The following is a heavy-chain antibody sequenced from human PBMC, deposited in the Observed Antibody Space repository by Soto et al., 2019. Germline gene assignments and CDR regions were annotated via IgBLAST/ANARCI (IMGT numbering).Heavy chain of an antibody. CDR3: ARIIAGIAVAAPRPLYYYYGMDV. CDR1: GFSLSTIGMC. D-gene: IGHD6-19*01. CDR2: IGWDDDK. Sequence: SGPTLVNPTQTLTLTCTFSGFSLSTIGMCVSWIRQPPGKALEWLALIGWDDDKYYSTSLKTRLTISKDTSKNQVVLTMTNMDPVATATYYCARIIAGIAVAAPRPLYYYYGMDVWGQGTKVTVSS. V-gene: IGHV2-70*01. J-gene: IGHJ6*02.